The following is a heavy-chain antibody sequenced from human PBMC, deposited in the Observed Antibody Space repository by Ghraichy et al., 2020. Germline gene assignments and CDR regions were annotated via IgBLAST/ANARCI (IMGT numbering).Heavy chain of an antibody. CDR2: IYYSGST. D-gene: IGHD4-17*01. J-gene: IGHJ4*02. CDR3: ARQGTTPGVTTKY. CDR1: GGSISSSSYY. Sequence: SQTLSLTCTVSGGSISSSSYYWGWIRQPPGKGLEWIGSIYYSGSTYYNPSLKSRVTISVDTSKNQFSLKLSSVTAADTAVYYCARQGTTPGVTTKYWGQGTLVTVSS. V-gene: IGHV4-39*01.